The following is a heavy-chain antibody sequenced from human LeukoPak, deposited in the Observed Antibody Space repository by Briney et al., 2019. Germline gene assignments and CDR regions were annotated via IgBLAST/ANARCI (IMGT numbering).Heavy chain of an antibody. D-gene: IGHD6-13*01. J-gene: IGHJ4*02. V-gene: IGHV3-64*01. CDR3: AGGSSWYRGIDY. Sequence: GGSLRLSCAASGFTFSSYAMYWVRQAPGKGLEYVSAISTNGGSTYYASSVKGRFTISRDNSKNTLYLQMGSLRAEDMAVYYCAGGSSWYRGIDYWGQGTLVTVSS. CDR1: GFTFSSYA. CDR2: ISTNGGST.